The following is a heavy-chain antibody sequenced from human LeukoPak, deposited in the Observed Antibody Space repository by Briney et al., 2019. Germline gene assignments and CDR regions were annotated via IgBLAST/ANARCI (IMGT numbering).Heavy chain of an antibody. V-gene: IGHV1-18*01. CDR1: GYTFTSYG. CDR3: AIDLPTRTEQQLVRSYYYYGMDV. Sequence: GASVKVSCKASGYTFTSYGISWVRQAPGQGLKWMGWISAYNGNTNYAQKLQGRVTMTTDTSTSTAYMELRSLRSDDTAVYYCAIDLPTRTEQQLVRSYYYYGMDVWGQGTTVTVSS. J-gene: IGHJ6*02. CDR2: ISAYNGNT. D-gene: IGHD6-13*01.